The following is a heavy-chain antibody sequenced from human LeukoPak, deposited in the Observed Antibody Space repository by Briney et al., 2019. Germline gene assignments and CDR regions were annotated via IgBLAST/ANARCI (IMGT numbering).Heavy chain of an antibody. CDR3: AGARTGDLEY. Sequence: XAXGYTFTSYYIHWVRQAPGQGLEWMGIINPSGGSTNYAQKFQGRVTMTRDTSTSTVYMELSSLRSEDTAVYYCAGARTGDLEYWGQGTLVTVSS. CDR1: GYTFTSYY. J-gene: IGHJ4*02. V-gene: IGHV1-46*01. D-gene: IGHD7-27*01. CDR2: INPSGGST.